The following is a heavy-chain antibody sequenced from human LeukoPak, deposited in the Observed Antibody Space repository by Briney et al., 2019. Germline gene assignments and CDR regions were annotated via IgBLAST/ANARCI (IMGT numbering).Heavy chain of an antibody. Sequence: SETLSLTCTASGGSISSSSYYWGWIRQPPGKGLEWIGSIYYSGSTYYNPSLKSRVTISVDTSKNQFSLKLSSVTAADTAVYYCARTIAAAGSNWFDPWGQGTLVTVSS. CDR2: IYYSGST. D-gene: IGHD6-13*01. CDR3: ARTIAAAGSNWFDP. V-gene: IGHV4-39*01. J-gene: IGHJ5*02. CDR1: GGSISSSSYY.